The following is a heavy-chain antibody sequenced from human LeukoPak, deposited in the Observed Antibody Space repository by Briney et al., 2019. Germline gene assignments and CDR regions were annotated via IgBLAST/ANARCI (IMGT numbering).Heavy chain of an antibody. J-gene: IGHJ4*02. Sequence: ASVKVSCRASGYTFSNYGITWVRQAPGQGLEWMGWISASDGKTEYAQKLQGRVTMTTDTSSDTAYMELRSLRSDDSAVYYCARDPPCWGGNCYSTGTTLDYWGQGTLVTVSS. D-gene: IGHD2-21*02. CDR2: ISASDGKT. V-gene: IGHV1-18*01. CDR3: ARDPPCWGGNCYSTGTTLDY. CDR1: GYTFSNYG.